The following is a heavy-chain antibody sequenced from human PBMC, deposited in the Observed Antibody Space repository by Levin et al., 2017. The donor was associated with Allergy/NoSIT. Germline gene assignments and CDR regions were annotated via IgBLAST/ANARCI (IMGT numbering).Heavy chain of an antibody. CDR3: ARHCSGGSCDDY. D-gene: IGHD2-15*01. CDR1: RYAFNTYG. J-gene: IGHJ4*02. CDR2: ISGYNGNT. Sequence: GESLKISCKASRYAFNTYGITWVRQAPGRGLEWMGWISGYNGNTKYAQKFQDRVIVTRDTSTSTAYMELRSLRSDDTAVYYCARHCSGGSCDDYWGQGTLVTVSS. V-gene: IGHV1-18*01.